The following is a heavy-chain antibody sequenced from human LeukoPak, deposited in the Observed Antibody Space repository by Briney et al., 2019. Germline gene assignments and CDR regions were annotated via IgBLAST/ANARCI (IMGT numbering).Heavy chain of an antibody. CDR3: ARGPVRYSDWLSLDY. V-gene: IGHV3-53*01. CDR1: GFTVSSNY. CDR2: IYSGGST. D-gene: IGHD3-9*01. J-gene: IGHJ4*02. Sequence: SGGSLRLSCAASGFTVSSNYMSWVRQAPGKGLEWVSVIYSGGSTYYADSVKGRFTISRDNSKNTLYLQTNSLRAEDTAVYYCARGPVRYSDWLSLDYWGQGTLVTVSS.